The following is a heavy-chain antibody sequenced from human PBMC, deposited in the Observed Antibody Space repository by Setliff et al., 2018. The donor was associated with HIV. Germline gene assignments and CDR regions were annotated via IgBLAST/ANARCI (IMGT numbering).Heavy chain of an antibody. V-gene: IGHV1-69*10. Sequence: SVKVSCKVSGDTFTRSTYTWVRRAPGQGLDWMGGIIPVLGITNYAQRFQGRVILTADESTRTLYMELTSLTYEDTAVYYCAKEVGGSYAPGSKVLDSWGQGTLVTVSS. CDR2: IIPVLGIT. D-gene: IGHD3-16*01. CDR3: AKEVGGSYAPGSKVLDS. J-gene: IGHJ4*02. CDR1: GDTFTRST.